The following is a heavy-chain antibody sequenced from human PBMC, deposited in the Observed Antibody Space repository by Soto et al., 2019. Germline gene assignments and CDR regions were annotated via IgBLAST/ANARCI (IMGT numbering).Heavy chain of an antibody. Sequence: EVQLLESGGGLVQPGVSLRLSCAASGFTFGNYAMIWVRQAPGKGLAWVSTISGGGDGTFYAASVRGRFPISRENSRKTVYLQMDSLRAEDTAVYYCAKKGLGSLATYCSTGDFHYAFDIWGQGTMVTVSS. V-gene: IGHV3-23*01. J-gene: IGHJ3*02. CDR3: AKKGLGSLATYCSTGDFHYAFDI. CDR1: GFTFGNYA. CDR2: ISGGGDGT. D-gene: IGHD2-8*01.